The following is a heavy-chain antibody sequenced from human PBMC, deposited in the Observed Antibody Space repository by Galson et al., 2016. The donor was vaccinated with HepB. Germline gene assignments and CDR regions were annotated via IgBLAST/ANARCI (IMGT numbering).Heavy chain of an antibody. J-gene: IGHJ6*02. CDR1: GFTFSSYG. D-gene: IGHD2-2*01. CDR2: VWYDGTKK. Sequence: SLRLSCAASGFTFSSYGMHWVRQAPGKGLEWVAVVWYDGTKKYYADSVKGRFTISRDNSKNTLYLQMDSQRADDTAVYYCARERVDIVVGPAAMPGYYYYGLDVWGQGTTVTVSS. CDR3: ARERVDIVVGPAAMPGYYYYGLDV. V-gene: IGHV3-33*01.